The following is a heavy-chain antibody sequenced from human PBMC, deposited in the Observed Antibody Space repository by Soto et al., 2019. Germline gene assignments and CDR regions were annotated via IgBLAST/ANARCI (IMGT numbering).Heavy chain of an antibody. J-gene: IGHJ3*02. Sequence: GGSLRLSCAASGFTFSSYAMSWVRQAPGKGLEWVSAISGSGGSTYYADSVKGRFTISRDNSKNTLYLQMNSLRAEDTAVYYGAKGWDDFWSGYYDAFDIWGQGTMVTVSS. CDR1: GFTFSSYA. D-gene: IGHD3-3*01. CDR2: ISGSGGST. V-gene: IGHV3-23*01. CDR3: AKGWDDFWSGYYDAFDI.